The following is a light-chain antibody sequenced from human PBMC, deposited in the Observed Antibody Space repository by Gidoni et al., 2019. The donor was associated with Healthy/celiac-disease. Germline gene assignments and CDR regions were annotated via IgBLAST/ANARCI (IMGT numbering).Light chain of an antibody. CDR2: GAS. J-gene: IGKJ2*01. V-gene: IGKV3-20*01. Sequence: EIVSTHSPSTLSLSPGERATLSCRVSQSVSSSYLAWYQQKPGQAPRLLIYGASSRATGIPDRFSGSGSGTDFTLTISRLEPEDVAVYYCQQYGSSPLYTFGQETKLEIK. CDR3: QQYGSSPLYT. CDR1: QSVSSSY.